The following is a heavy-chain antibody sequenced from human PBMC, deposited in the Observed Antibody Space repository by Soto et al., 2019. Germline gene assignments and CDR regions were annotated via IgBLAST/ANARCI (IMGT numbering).Heavy chain of an antibody. D-gene: IGHD6-19*01. J-gene: IGHJ6*02. CDR2: ISFDGSKK. V-gene: IGHV3-30-3*01. CDR3: ARLPGPLVAVLDLYPVDGREPVSDADV. Sequence: QMQLVESGGGVVQPGRSLRLSCAASGFTFSSYPMHWVRQAPGKGLEWVAVISFDGSKKYYADSVKGRFFISKDKSKNMLSLQMNSLRGEDSAVYYCARLPGPLVAVLDLYPVDGREPVSDADVWGQGTAVTVSS. CDR1: GFTFSSYP.